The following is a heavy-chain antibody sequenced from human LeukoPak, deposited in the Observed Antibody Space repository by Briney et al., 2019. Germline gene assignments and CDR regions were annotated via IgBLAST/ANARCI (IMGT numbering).Heavy chain of an antibody. CDR1: GGSFSGYY. V-gene: IGHV4-34*01. D-gene: IGHD3-22*01. Sequence: SETLSLTCAVYGGSFSGYYWSWIRQPPGKGLEWIGEINHSGSTNYNPSLKSRVTISVDTSKNQFSLKLSSVTAADTAVCYCATLYDSSGYYPFWGQGTLVTVSS. CDR2: INHSGST. CDR3: ATLYDSSGYYPF. J-gene: IGHJ4*02.